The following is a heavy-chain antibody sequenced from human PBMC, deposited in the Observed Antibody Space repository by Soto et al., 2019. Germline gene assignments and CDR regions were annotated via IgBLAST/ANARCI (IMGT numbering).Heavy chain of an antibody. V-gene: IGHV3-11*01. Sequence: GGSLRLSCVASGFTFGDYSMSWIRQAPGKGLEWLAFIDSRGRTLSYADSVRGRFTISRDNAENSVYLQMDSLRADDTAVYYCARQAARNYIDSWGQGNSVTVSS. CDR1: GFTFGDYS. J-gene: IGHJ4*02. D-gene: IGHD6-6*01. CDR3: ARQAARNYIDS. CDR2: IDSRGRTL.